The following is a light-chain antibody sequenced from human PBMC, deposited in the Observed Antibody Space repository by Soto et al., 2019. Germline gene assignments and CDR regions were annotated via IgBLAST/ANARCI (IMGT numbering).Light chain of an antibody. Sequence: DIQLTQSPSFLSASVGDRVTITCRASLGISTYLAWYQQKPGKAPNLLIYAASTLQSGLPSRFSGSGSGTKFTLTISSLQPEDFATYYCQQVNTYTFGPGTKVDIK. CDR1: LGISTY. CDR2: AAS. CDR3: QQVNTYT. V-gene: IGKV1-9*01. J-gene: IGKJ3*01.